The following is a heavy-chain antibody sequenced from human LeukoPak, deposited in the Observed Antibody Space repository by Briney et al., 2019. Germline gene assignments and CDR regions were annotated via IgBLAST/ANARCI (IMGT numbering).Heavy chain of an antibody. CDR3: VRVSVVVPAAMDY. D-gene: IGHD2-2*01. V-gene: IGHV1-69*13. Sequence: GASVKVSCKASGYTFTSYGISWVRQAPGQGLEWMGGIIPIFGTANYARKFQGRVTITADESTSTAYMELSSLRSEDTAVYYCVRVSVVVPAAMDYWGQGTLVTVSS. J-gene: IGHJ4*02. CDR2: IIPIFGTA. CDR1: GYTFTSYG.